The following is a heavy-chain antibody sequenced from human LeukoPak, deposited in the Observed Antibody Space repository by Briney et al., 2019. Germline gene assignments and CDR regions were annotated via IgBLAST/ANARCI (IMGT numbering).Heavy chain of an antibody. J-gene: IGHJ3*02. V-gene: IGHV3-74*01. CDR3: ARRMWNHRDAFDI. Sequence: GGSLRLSCAASGFTFSSYWMHWVRQAPGEGLVWVSRINSDGSSTSYADSVKGRFTISRDNAKNTLYLQMNSLRAEDTAVYYCARRMWNHRDAFDIWGQGTMVTVSS. CDR1: GFTFSSYW. D-gene: IGHD1-14*01. CDR2: INSDGSST.